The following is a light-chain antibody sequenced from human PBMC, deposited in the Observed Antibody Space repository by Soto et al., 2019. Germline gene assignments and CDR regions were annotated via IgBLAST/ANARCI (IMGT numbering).Light chain of an antibody. CDR3: QQYATSPRT. J-gene: IGKJ1*01. CDR1: QSVKNNY. CDR2: ASS. V-gene: IGKV3-20*01. Sequence: ETVLTQSPGTLSLSPGERATLSCRASQSVKNNYLRWYQQKPGHAPILLIYASSSTATGIADRFSGSWSSTFFTLTISSLEPEDCAVYYCQQYATSPRTFGQGTKVEIK.